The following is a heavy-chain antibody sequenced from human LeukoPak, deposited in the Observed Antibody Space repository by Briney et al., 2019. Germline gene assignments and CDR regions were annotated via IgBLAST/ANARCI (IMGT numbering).Heavy chain of an antibody. Sequence: ASVKVSCKASGYTFTGYYMHWVRPAPGQGVGSMGWINPNSGGTNYAQNFQGRVTMTRDTSISTAYMELSRLRSDDTAVYYCARDDDIVATIDFDYWGQGTLVTVSS. J-gene: IGHJ4*02. CDR1: GYTFTGYY. V-gene: IGHV1-2*02. CDR2: INPNSGGT. CDR3: ARDDDIVATIDFDY. D-gene: IGHD5-12*01.